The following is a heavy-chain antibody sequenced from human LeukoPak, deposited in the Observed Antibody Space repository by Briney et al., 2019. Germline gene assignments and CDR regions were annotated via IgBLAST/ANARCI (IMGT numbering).Heavy chain of an antibody. J-gene: IGHJ4*02. CDR3: ARAGVNIVVVVAATTRPNGFNFDY. D-gene: IGHD2-15*01. CDR2: IYYSGST. Sequence: SETLSLTCTVSGGSISSSTYFWGWIRQPPGEGLEWIGTIYYSGSTYYNPSLKSRVTISVDSSKNQFSLRLSSVTAADTAVYYCARAGVNIVVVVAATTRPNGFNFDYWGQGTLVTVSS. CDR1: GGSISSSTYF. V-gene: IGHV4-39*07.